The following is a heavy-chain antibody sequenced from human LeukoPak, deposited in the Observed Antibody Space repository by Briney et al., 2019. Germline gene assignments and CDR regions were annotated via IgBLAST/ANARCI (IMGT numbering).Heavy chain of an antibody. CDR1: GYTFSSYG. CDR2: ISAYNGNT. V-gene: IGHV1-18*01. CDR3: ARDRIVVVPAAMGYYDMDV. D-gene: IGHD2-2*01. J-gene: IGHJ6*02. Sequence: ASVKVSCKASGYTFSSYGISWVRQAPGQGLEWMGWISAYNGNTNYAQKLQGRVTMTTDTSTSTAYMELRSLGSDDTAVYYCARDRIVVVPAAMGYYDMDVWGQGTTVTVSS.